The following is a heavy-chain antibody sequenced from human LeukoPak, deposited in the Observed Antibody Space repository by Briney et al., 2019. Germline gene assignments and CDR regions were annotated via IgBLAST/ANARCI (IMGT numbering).Heavy chain of an antibody. CDR3: ARVDILTGYSAP. V-gene: IGHV4-39*07. D-gene: IGHD3-9*01. Sequence: SETLSLTCTVSGGSISSSSYYWGWIRQPPGKGLEWIGSIYYSGSTYYNPSLKSRVTISVDTSKNQFSLKLSSVTAADTAVYYCARVDILTGYSAPWGQGTMVTVSS. J-gene: IGHJ3*01. CDR1: GGSISSSSYY. CDR2: IYYSGST.